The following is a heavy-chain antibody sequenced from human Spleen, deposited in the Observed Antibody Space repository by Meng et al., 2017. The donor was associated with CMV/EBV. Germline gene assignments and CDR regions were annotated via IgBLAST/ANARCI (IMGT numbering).Heavy chain of an antibody. CDR2: INPSGGST. D-gene: IGHD6-6*01. CDR3: ARDQKGRYSTSDY. Sequence: KASGYTFTSYYMHWVRQAPGQGLEWMGIINPSGGSTSYAQKFQGRITMTRDTSTSTVYMELSSLRSEDTAVYYCARDQKGRYSTSDYWGQGTLVTVSS. V-gene: IGHV1-46*01. J-gene: IGHJ4*02. CDR1: GYTFTSYY.